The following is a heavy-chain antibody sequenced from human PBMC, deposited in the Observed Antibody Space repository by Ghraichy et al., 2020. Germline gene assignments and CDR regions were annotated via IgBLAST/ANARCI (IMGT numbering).Heavy chain of an antibody. CDR2: ISSSSSTI. CDR3: ARDNGGSYYYALAY. D-gene: IGHD1-26*01. CDR1: GFTFSSYS. Sequence: LSLTCAASGFTFSSYSMNWVRQAPGKGLEWVSYISSSSSTIYYADSVKGRFTISRDNAKNSLYLQMNSLRDEDTAVYYCARDNGGSYYYALAYWGQGTLVTVSS. J-gene: IGHJ4*02. V-gene: IGHV3-48*02.